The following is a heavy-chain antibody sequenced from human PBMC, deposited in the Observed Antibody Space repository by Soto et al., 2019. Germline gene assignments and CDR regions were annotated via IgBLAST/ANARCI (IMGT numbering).Heavy chain of an antibody. Sequence: PVGSLRLSCAASAFTFSSYAMHWVRQAPGKGLEWVALISFDGSNTYYTDSVKGRFTISRDNSRNTLSLHMDSLRAEDTAVYYCARDLFIRVGSLSYTLNMWGQGTRVTVSS. CDR3: ARDLFIRVGSLSYTLNM. J-gene: IGHJ3*02. CDR1: AFTFSSYA. D-gene: IGHD1-26*01. V-gene: IGHV3-33*05. CDR2: ISFDGSNT.